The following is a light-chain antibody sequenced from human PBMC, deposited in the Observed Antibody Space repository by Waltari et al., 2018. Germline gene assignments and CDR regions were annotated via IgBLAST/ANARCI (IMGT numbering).Light chain of an antibody. J-gene: IGLJ3*02. V-gene: IGLV3-19*01. CDR1: SLRTSY. Sequence: SSELSQGPAVSVALGQTVKITCQGDSLRTSYASWYQLKPGQAPILVLFGKEKRPSGIPYRFSGYRSGTTASLTITGAQAEDGADYYCHSRNGRDNQVVFGGGTRLTVL. CDR3: HSRNGRDNQVV. CDR2: GKE.